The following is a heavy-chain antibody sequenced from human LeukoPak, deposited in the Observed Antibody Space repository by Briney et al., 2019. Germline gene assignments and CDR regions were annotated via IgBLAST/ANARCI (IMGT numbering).Heavy chain of an antibody. D-gene: IGHD1-1*01. CDR2: IYYSGST. J-gene: IGHJ6*03. CDR3: ARVFRYGPHYYYYYMDV. CDR1: GFTVSSNP. V-gene: IGHV4-39*07. Sequence: GSLRLSCTVSGFTVSSNPMSWIRQPPGKGLEWIGSIYYSGSTYYNPSLKSRVTISVDTSKNQFSLKLSSVTAADTAVYYCARVFRYGPHYYYYYMDVWGKGTTVTVSS.